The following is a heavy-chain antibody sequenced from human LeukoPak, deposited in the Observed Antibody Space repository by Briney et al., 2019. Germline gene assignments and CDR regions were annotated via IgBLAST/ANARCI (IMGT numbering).Heavy chain of an antibody. D-gene: IGHD3-22*01. CDR2: INPNSGGT. Sequence: ASVKVSCKASGYTFTGYYMHWVRQAPGQGLEWMGRINPNSGGTNYAQKFQGRVTMTRDTSISTAYMELSRLRSGDTAVYYCARGYDYYDSSGYIDYWGQGTLVTVSS. CDR3: ARGYDYYDSSGYIDY. J-gene: IGHJ4*02. V-gene: IGHV1-2*06. CDR1: GYTFTGYY.